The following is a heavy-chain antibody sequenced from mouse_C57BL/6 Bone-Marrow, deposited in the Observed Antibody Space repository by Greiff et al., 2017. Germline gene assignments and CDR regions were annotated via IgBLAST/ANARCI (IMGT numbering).Heavy chain of an antibody. CDR1: GFSLTSYG. CDR3: ARQGGSSLWYLDV. J-gene: IGHJ1*03. D-gene: IGHD1-1*01. CDR2: IWSDGST. V-gene: IGHV2-6-1*01. Sequence: VKLMESGPGLVAPSQSLSITCTVSGFSLTSYGVHWVRQPPGKGLEWLVVIWSDGSTTYNPAPKSRLSISSDTSKSQVFLKMNSRQTDDAAMYYCARQGGSSLWYLDVWGTGTTVTVSA.